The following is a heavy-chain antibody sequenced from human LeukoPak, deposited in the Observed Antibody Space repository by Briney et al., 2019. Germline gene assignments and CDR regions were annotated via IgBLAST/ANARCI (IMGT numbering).Heavy chain of an antibody. CDR1: GGTFSSYA. Sequence: SVKVSCKASGGTFSSYAIRWVRQAPGQGLEWMGGIIPIFGRANYAQKFQGRVTITADESTSTAYMELSSLRSEDTSVYYCASVGPGFDYWGQGTLVTVSS. V-gene: IGHV1-69*13. CDR2: IIPIFGRA. J-gene: IGHJ4*02. CDR3: ASVGPGFDY.